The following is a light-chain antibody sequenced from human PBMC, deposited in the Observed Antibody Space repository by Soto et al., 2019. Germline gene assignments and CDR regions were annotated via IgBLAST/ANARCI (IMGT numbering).Light chain of an antibody. V-gene: IGKV4-1*01. CDR3: QHHYSTPPA. Sequence: DIVMIQSPDSLAVSLGERATINCKSSQSVLYSSNNKNYLTWYQQKPGQPPRLLIYWASTRESGVPDRFSGSGSGTDFTLTISSLQAEDVAVYYCQHHYSTPPAFGGGTKVEIK. J-gene: IGKJ4*02. CDR1: QSVLYSSNNKNY. CDR2: WAS.